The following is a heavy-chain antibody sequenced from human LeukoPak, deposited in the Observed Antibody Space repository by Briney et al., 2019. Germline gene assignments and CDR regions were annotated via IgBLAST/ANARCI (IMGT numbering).Heavy chain of an antibody. V-gene: IGHV4-59*01. D-gene: IGHD2-15*01. Sequence: PSETLSLTCTVSGGSISSYYWSWIRQPPGKGLEWIGYIYYSGSTNYNPSLKSRVTISVDTSKNQFSLKLSSVTAADTAVYYCAREYCSGGSCYFYGMDVWGQGTTVTVSS. CDR2: IYYSGST. CDR1: GGSISSYY. J-gene: IGHJ6*02. CDR3: AREYCSGGSCYFYGMDV.